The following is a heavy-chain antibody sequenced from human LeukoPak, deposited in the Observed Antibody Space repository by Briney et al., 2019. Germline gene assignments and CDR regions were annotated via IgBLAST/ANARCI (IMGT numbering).Heavy chain of an antibody. D-gene: IGHD6-6*01. CDR1: GFTFSSYG. V-gene: IGHV3-30*03. J-gene: IGHJ6*02. Sequence: PGGSLRLSCAASGFTFSSYGMHWVRQAPGKGLEWVAVISYDGSNKYYADSVKGRFTISRDNSKNTLYLQMNSLRAEDTAVYYCARKQLGRLYYYYYGMDVWGQGTTVTVSS. CDR2: ISYDGSNK. CDR3: ARKQLGRLYYYYYGMDV.